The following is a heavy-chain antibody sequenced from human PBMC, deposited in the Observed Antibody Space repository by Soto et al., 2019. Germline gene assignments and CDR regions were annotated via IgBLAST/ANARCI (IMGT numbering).Heavy chain of an antibody. J-gene: IGHJ4*02. CDR3: ARAGELDTIFGVVIND. Sequence: SQTLSLTCAVYGGSFSGYYWSWIRQPPGKGLEWIGEINHSGSTNYNPSLKSRVTISVDTSKNQFSLKLSSVTAADTAVYYCARAGELDTIFGVVINDWGQGTLVTVS. CDR2: INHSGST. D-gene: IGHD3-3*01. V-gene: IGHV4-34*01. CDR1: GGSFSGYY.